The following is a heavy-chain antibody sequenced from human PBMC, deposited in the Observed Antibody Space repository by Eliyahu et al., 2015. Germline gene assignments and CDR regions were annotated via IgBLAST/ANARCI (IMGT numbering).Heavy chain of an antibody. CDR3: ARKGHGGFDY. CDR2: INPNSGAT. CDR1: GYSFTDYY. V-gene: IGHV1-2*06. D-gene: IGHD3-16*01. Sequence: QVQLVQSGAEVKKPGASVKVSCKASGYSFTDYYMHWVRQAPGQGLEWMGRINPNSGATTYAQRFQGRVTMTSDTSISTVYMELSSLRSDDTALYYCARKGHGGFDYWGQGTLVTVSS. J-gene: IGHJ4*02.